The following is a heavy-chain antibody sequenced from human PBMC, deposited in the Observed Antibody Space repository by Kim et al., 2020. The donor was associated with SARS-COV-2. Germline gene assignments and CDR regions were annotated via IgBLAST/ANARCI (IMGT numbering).Heavy chain of an antibody. Sequence: ASVKVSCKASGYRFSTYVIHWVCQTPGQRLEWMGWINTGNGETKYSQNFQGRVTITRDTSATTVYMELSSLRSEETAVYYCARDRSLVSVAALLDYWGQGTLVTVSS. CDR3: ARDRSLVSVAALLDY. D-gene: IGHD6-19*01. J-gene: IGHJ4*02. CDR2: INTGNGET. CDR1: GYRFSTYV. V-gene: IGHV1-3*04.